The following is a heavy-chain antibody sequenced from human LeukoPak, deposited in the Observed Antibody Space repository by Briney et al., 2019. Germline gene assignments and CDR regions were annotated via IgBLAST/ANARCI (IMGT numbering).Heavy chain of an antibody. CDR1: GFTFSSYW. CDR2: INSDGSTT. Sequence: QPGGSLRLSCAASGFTFSSYWMHWVRQAPGKGLVWVSRINSDGSTTSYADSVKGRFTISRDNAKNTLYLQMNSLRAEDTAVYYRSRDTADDAFDIWGQGTMVTVSS. J-gene: IGHJ3*02. CDR3: SRDTADDAFDI. V-gene: IGHV3-74*01.